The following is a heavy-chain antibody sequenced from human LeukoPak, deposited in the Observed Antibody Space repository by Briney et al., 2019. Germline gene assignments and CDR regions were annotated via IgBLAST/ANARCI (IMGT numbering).Heavy chain of an antibody. CDR2: IIPIFGTA. J-gene: IGHJ4*02. CDR1: GGTFSSYA. V-gene: IGHV1-69*13. Sequence: ASVKVSCKASGGTFSSYAISWVRQAPGQGLEWMGGIIPIFGTANYAQKFQGRVTITADESTSTAYMELSSLRSEDTAVYYCARASLGELSFDYWGQGTLVTVSS. CDR3: ARASLGELSFDY. D-gene: IGHD3-16*02.